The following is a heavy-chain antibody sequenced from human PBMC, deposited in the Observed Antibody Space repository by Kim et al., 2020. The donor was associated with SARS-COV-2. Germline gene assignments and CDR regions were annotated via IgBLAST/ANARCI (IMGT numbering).Heavy chain of an antibody. CDR2: IDPSDSYT. V-gene: IGHV5-10-1*01. D-gene: IGHD6-19*01. CDR1: GYSFTSYW. Sequence: GESLKISCKGSGYSFTSYWISWVRQMPGKGLEWMGRIDPSDSYTNYSPSFQGHVTISADKSISTAYLQWSSLKASDTAMYYCARHVGYSSGWYASYGPYGDGGDFYSSGHGTLVSVSS. J-gene: IGHJ4*01. CDR3: ARHVGYSSGWYASYGPYGDGGDFYS.